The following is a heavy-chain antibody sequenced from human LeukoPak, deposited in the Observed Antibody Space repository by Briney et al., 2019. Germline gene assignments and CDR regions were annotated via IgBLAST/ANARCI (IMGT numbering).Heavy chain of an antibody. V-gene: IGHV4-34*01. D-gene: IGHD3-3*01. J-gene: IGHJ6*02. CDR2: INHSGST. CDR3: ARVVRKDYDFWSGYSPVDYYYGMDV. Sequence: SETLSLTCAVYGGSFSGYYWSWIRQPPGRGLEWIGEINHSGSTNYNPSLKSRVTISVDTSKNQFSLKLSSVTAADTAVYYCARVVRKDYDFWSGYSPVDYYYGMDVWGQGTTVTVSS. CDR1: GGSFSGYY.